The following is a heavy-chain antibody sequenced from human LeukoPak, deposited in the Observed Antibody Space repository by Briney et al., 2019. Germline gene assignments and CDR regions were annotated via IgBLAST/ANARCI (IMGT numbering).Heavy chain of an antibody. D-gene: IGHD3-10*01. J-gene: IGHJ4*02. Sequence: GGSLRLSCAASGFTFSSYWMNWARQAPGKGLEWVANINQDGSERNYVDSVKGRFTISRDNAKNSLSLQMNILRVADTAVYYCAREYIDSDYHGLGSYFALDSWGQGILVTVSS. CDR1: GFTFSSYW. V-gene: IGHV3-7*03. CDR2: INQDGSER. CDR3: AREYIDSDYHGLGSYFALDS.